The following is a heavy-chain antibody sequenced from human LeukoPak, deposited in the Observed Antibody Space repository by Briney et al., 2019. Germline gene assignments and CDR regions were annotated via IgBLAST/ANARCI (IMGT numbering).Heavy chain of an antibody. V-gene: IGHV4-39*01. Sequence: SETLSHTCTVSGGSINSSNYYWGWIRQPPGKGLEWIGSIYYSGSTYYNPSLKSRVSISVDTSKDQFSLKLSSVTAADTAVYYCARHRDSSGWYDFDYWGQGTLVTVSS. CDR2: IYYSGST. CDR1: GGSINSSNYY. J-gene: IGHJ4*02. CDR3: ARHRDSSGWYDFDY. D-gene: IGHD6-19*01.